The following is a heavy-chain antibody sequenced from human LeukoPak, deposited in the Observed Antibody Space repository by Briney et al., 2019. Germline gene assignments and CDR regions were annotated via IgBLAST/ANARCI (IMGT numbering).Heavy chain of an antibody. CDR3: AREALWFGEFSDY. V-gene: IGHV1-2*06. CDR2: INPNSGGT. CDR1: GYTFTDYY. D-gene: IGHD3-10*01. J-gene: IGHJ4*02. Sequence: ASVKVSCKASGYTFTDYYMHWVRQAPGQGLEWMGRINPNSGGTNYAQKLQGRVTMTRDASISTAYMELSRLRSDDTAMYYCAREALWFGEFSDYWGQGTLVTVSS.